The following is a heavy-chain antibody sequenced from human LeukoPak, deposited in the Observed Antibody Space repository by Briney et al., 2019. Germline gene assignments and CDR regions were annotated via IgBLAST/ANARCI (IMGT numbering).Heavy chain of an antibody. D-gene: IGHD4-17*01. Sequence: SETLSLTCNVPGYSIRSDYYWGWIRQPPGEGLEWIGNIHHGGSSYHNPSLKNRVTISVDTAKNQFSLKLSSVTAADTAVYYCARDHLQDYGDNNWFDPWGQGTLVTVSS. CDR2: IHHGGSS. J-gene: IGHJ5*02. V-gene: IGHV4-38-2*02. CDR3: ARDHLQDYGDNNWFDP. CDR1: GYSIRSDYY.